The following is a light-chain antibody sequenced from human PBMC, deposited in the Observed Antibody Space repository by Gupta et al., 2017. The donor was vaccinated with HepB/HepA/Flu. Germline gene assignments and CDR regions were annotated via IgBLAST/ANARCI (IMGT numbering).Light chain of an antibody. CDR1: QSFSRTF. CDR2: GTS. J-gene: IGKJ4*01. CDR3: QQYGGSPLT. Sequence: EIVLTQSPVTLSLSPGERATISCRASQSFSRTFLAWYQQKAGQAPRLLIYGTSSRATGIPDRFSGSGSGTDFTLTISRLEPEDFAVYYCQQYGGSPLTFGGGTKVEIK. V-gene: IGKV3-20*01.